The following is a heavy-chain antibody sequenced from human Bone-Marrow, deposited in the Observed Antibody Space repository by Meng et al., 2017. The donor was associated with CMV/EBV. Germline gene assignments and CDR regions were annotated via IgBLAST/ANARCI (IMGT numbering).Heavy chain of an antibody. V-gene: IGHV3-30-3*01. CDR1: GFTFSSYA. CDR2: ISYDGSNK. Sequence: SLNISCAASGFTFSSYAMHWVRQAPGEGLEWVAVISYDGSNKYYADSVQGRFTISRDNSKNTLYLQMNSLRADDTAVYYCARSTPYYDGMDFWGQGTTVTVSS. J-gene: IGHJ6*02. CDR3: ARSTPYYDGMDF.